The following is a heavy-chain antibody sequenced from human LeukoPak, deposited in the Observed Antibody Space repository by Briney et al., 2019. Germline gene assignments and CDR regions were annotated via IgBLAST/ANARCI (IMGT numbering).Heavy chain of an antibody. Sequence: PSETLSLTCTVSGGSISSSSYYWGWIRQPPGKGLEWIGNTYYGGNTYYNPSLKSRVTISVDTSKNQFSLELNSVTAADTAVYYCAAAFDYWGQGTLVTVSS. CDR2: TYYGGNT. CDR1: GGSISSSSYY. J-gene: IGHJ4*02. D-gene: IGHD6-25*01. V-gene: IGHV4-39*01. CDR3: AAAFDY.